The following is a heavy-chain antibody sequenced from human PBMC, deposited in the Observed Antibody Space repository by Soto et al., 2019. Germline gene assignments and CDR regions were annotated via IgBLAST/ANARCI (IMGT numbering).Heavy chain of an antibody. CDR2: INYSGTT. CDR1: GGSISSSSYY. V-gene: IGHV4-39*01. Sequence: PSETLSLTCTVSGGSISSSSYYWAWVRQPPGKGPEWIGSINYSGTTYYNSSLKSRVTISVDTSKNQFSLKLSSVTAADTAVYYCARSHIVPRLFMYPYDYWGQGTLVTVSS. J-gene: IGHJ4*02. CDR3: ARSHIVPRLFMYPYDY. D-gene: IGHD5-12*01.